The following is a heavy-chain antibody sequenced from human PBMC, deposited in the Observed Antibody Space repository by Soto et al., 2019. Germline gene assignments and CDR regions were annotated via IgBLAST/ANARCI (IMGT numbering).Heavy chain of an antibody. CDR2: INHSGTT. CDR1: GGSFSDYY. V-gene: IGHV4-34*01. D-gene: IGHD3-3*01. J-gene: IGHJ4*03. Sequence: QVQLQQWGAGLLKPSETLSLTCAVYGGSFSDYYWSWIRQPPGGGLEWIGEINHSGTTNHNPSLKSRVTISVDPSKNQFSLKLSSVTAADTAVYHCARFFPEWLGRGYFDYWGQGALVTVSS. CDR3: ARFFPEWLGRGYFDY.